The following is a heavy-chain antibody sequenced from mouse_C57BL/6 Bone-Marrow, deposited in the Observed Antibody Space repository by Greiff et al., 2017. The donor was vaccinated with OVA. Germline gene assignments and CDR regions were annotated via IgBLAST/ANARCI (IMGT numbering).Heavy chain of an antibody. J-gene: IGHJ1*03. CDR2: IDPSDSET. Sequence: VQLQQPGAELVRPGSSVKLSCKASGYTFTSYWMHWVKQRPIQGLEWIGNIDPSDSETHYNQKFKDKTTLTVNKSSITSYMQLSRLTSEDSAVYYCARSHYYGSPHCYLDVWGTGTTVTVSS. CDR3: ARSHYYGSPHCYLDV. CDR1: GYTFTSYW. D-gene: IGHD1-1*01. V-gene: IGHV1-52*01.